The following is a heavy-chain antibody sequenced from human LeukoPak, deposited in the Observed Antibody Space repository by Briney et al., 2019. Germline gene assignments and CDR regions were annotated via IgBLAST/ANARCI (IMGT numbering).Heavy chain of an antibody. D-gene: IGHD2-2*01. J-gene: IGHJ4*02. CDR3: AKGPLRGTAAAIDY. Sequence: GGSLRLSCAASGFTFNNYGMHWVRQAPGNGLEWVGVISYDGRNKHYPDSVKGRFTISRDISTDTLWLQMDSLRTEDTAVYYCAKGPLRGTAAAIDYWGQGTLVTVSS. CDR1: GFTFNNYG. V-gene: IGHV3-30*18. CDR2: ISYDGRNK.